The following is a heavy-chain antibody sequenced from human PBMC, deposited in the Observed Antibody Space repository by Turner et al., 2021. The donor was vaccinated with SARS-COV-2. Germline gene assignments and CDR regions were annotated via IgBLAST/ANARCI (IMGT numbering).Heavy chain of an antibody. J-gene: IGHJ4*02. CDR2: ISQSSKYI. CDR3: SRVQGASDY. V-gene: IGHV3-21*01. Sequence: EVHQVASGGGLVKPGGSLPIFCAASGFMFSSITMNWVRQAPVKGLEWVSSISQSSKYIYYADSVRGRFSISRYNAKKSVYLEMNTLRADDTAVYFCSRVQGASDYWGQGILVTVSS. CDR1: GFMFSSIT.